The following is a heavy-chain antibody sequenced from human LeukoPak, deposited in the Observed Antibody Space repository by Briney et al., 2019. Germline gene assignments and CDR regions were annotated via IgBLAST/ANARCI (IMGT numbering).Heavy chain of an antibody. J-gene: IGHJ4*02. CDR2: ISTSSSYI. D-gene: IGHD4-17*01. CDR1: GFTFNGYS. CDR3: ARNRGDPSYFDY. V-gene: IGHV3-21*01. Sequence: GSPRLSCTASGFTFNGYSMNWVRQAPGKGLEWVSSISTSSSYIYYADSVKGRFTISRNNPKNSLYLQMNSLRAEDTAVYYCARNRGDPSYFDYWGQGTLGTVSS.